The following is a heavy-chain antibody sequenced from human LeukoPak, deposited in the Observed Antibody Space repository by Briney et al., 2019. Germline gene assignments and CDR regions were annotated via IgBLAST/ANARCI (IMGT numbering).Heavy chain of an antibody. CDR3: ARSGWYMETDFDY. CDR1: GFTFSSYS. V-gene: IGHV3-21*01. CDR2: ISSSSSYV. J-gene: IGHJ4*02. D-gene: IGHD6-19*01. Sequence: GGSLRLSCAASGFTFSSYSMNWVRQAPGKGLEWVSSISSSSSYVYYADSVKGRLTISRDNAKNSLYLQMNSLRAEDTAVYYCARSGWYMETDFDYWGQGTLVTVSS.